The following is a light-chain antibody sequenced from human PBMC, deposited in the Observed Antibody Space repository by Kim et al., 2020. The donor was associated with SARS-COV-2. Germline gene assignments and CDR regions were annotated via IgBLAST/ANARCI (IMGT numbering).Light chain of an antibody. J-gene: IGLJ3*02. CDR3: AAWDDSLSGRV. CDR2: RNN. CDR1: RSNKESNY. Sequence: GQRVHISCSGSRSNKESNYVYWYQQHPGTAQKVLIYRNNQRHSGVPDRFSGSKSGTSASLAISGLRSEDEADYYGAAWDDSLSGRVFGGGTQLTVL. V-gene: IGLV1-47*01.